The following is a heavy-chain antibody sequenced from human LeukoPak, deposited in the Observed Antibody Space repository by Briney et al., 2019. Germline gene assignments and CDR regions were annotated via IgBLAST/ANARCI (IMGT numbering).Heavy chain of an antibody. Sequence: PSETLSLTCTVSGGSISSYYWSWIRQPPGKRLEWIGYIYYSGSTNYNPSLKSRVTISVDTSKNQFSLKLSSVTAADTAVYYCARDRRTYYDYVWGSDKPDAFDIWGQGTMVTVSS. CDR1: GGSISSYY. J-gene: IGHJ3*02. D-gene: IGHD3-16*01. V-gene: IGHV4-59*01. CDR3: ARDRRTYYDYVWGSDKPDAFDI. CDR2: IYYSGST.